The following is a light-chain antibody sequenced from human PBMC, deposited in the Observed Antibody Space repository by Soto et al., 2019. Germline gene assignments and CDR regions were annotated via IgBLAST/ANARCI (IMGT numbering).Light chain of an antibody. CDR3: QQYDSYRT. J-gene: IGKJ1*01. Sequence: DIQMTQTPSTLSASVGDRVTITCRPSQNISTWLAWYQQKSGKAPKLLIYDVSTLESGVPSRFSGSGSGTECSLTIRGLQPDDFAIYYCQQYDSYRTFGQGTTVEVK. CDR1: QNISTW. V-gene: IGKV1-5*01. CDR2: DVS.